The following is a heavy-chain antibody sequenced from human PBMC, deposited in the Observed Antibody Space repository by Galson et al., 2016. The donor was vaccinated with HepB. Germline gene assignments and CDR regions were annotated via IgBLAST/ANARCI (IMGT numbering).Heavy chain of an antibody. J-gene: IGHJ4*02. CDR3: ARAPVQLFDS. V-gene: IGHV4-59*01. D-gene: IGHD1-1*01. CDR2: IYYSGST. CDR1: GDSIRSYF. Sequence: SETLSLTCTVSGDSIRSYFWSWIRQPPGKGLEWIGYIYYSGSTNYNPSLKSRVTMSVDTSRNQLSLKLSSVTAADTAGYYCARAPVQLFDSWGQGVLVIVSS.